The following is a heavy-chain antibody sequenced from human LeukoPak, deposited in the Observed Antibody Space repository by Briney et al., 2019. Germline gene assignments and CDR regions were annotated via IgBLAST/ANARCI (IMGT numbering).Heavy chain of an antibody. CDR3: ARQGEREYFDY. CDR1: GGSINNYY. CDR2: IYSSGST. D-gene: IGHD3-10*01. J-gene: IGHJ4*02. V-gene: IGHV4-59*08. Sequence: SETLSLTCTVSGGSINNYYWSWIRQPPGKGLEWIGYIYSSGSTNYNPSLKSRVTISVDTSKNQFSLKLSSVTAADTAVYYCARQGEREYFDYWGQGTLVTVSS.